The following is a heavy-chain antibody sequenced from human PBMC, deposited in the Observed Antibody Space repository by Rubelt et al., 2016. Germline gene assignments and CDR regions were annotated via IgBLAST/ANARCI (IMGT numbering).Heavy chain of an antibody. Sequence: QVQLQESGPGLVKPSETLSLNFSVSDDSMNEYYWAWIRQPPGEGLDWVAYLPSNGDTHYRPSLKSRLVVSIDTSKHQLSLKLTSVTAADTAIYYGARAGRPGEGFVDHWGQGTLVTVSS. V-gene: IGHV4-4*08. CDR1: DDSMNEYY. D-gene: IGHD7-27*01. CDR3: ARAGRPGEGFVDH. J-gene: IGHJ4*02. CDR2: LPSNGDT.